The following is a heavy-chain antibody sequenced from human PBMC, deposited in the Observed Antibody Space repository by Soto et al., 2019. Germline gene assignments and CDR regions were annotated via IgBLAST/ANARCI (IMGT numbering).Heavy chain of an antibody. CDR3: AKDGPPRRILCAFDI. D-gene: IGHD5-18*01. CDR2: ISYDGSNK. Sequence: PGGSLRLSCAASGFTFSSYAMHWVRQAPGKGLEWVAVISYDGSNKYYADSVKGRFTISRDNSKNTLYLQMNSLRAEDTAVYYCAKDGPPRRILCAFDIWGQGTMVTVSS. V-gene: IGHV3-30-3*01. CDR1: GFTFSSYA. J-gene: IGHJ3*02.